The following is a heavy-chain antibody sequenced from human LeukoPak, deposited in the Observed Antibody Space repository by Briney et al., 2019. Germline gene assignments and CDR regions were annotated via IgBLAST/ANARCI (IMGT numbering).Heavy chain of an antibody. CDR1: GFTFKTYS. V-gene: IGHV3-21*04. CDR2: ITSSSSYI. Sequence: GGSLRLSCAASGFTFKTYSMNWVRQAPGKGLEWVSSITSSSSYIWYADSVRGRFTISRDNAKNSLYLQMNSLRAEDTAVYYCARDRYYDILTGYPGGYGMDVWGQGTTVTVSS. D-gene: IGHD3-9*01. J-gene: IGHJ6*02. CDR3: ARDRYYDILTGYPGGYGMDV.